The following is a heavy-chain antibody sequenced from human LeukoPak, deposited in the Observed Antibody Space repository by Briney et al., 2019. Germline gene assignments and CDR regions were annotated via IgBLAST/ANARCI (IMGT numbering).Heavy chain of an antibody. D-gene: IGHD3-10*01. CDR1: GFTFSSYA. J-gene: IGHJ4*02. CDR2: ISGRGGST. Sequence: GGSLRLSCAASGFTFSSYAMSWVRQAPGKGLEWVSAISGRGGSTYYADSVKGRFTISRDNSKNTLYLQMNSLRAEDTAVYYCAKDHSVLLWFGELSETASDYWGQGTLVTVSS. CDR3: AKDHSVLLWFGELSETASDY. V-gene: IGHV3-23*01.